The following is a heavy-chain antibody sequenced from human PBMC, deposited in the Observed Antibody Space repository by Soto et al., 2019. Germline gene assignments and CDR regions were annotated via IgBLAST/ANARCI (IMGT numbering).Heavy chain of an antibody. V-gene: IGHV1-69*06. D-gene: IGHD3-10*01. Sequence: QVQLVQSGAEVKKAGSSVKVSCKASGDTLNNYALSWVRQAPGEGLEWMGGIIPMFGTPNYAQKFQGRVTISADKSTSTVYMELSRLRSEDTAVYFCAREQVSGTYFTYWGQGTPVTVSS. J-gene: IGHJ4*02. CDR2: IIPMFGTP. CDR3: AREQVSGTYFTY. CDR1: GDTLNNYA.